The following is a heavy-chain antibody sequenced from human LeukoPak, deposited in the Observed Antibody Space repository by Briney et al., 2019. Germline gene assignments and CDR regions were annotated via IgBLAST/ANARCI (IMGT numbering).Heavy chain of an antibody. CDR2: ISYDGSNK. J-gene: IGHJ5*02. CDR3: ARAGSPNWFDP. Sequence: QTGGSLRLSCAASGFTFSSYAMHWVRQAPGKGLEWVAVISYDGSNKYYADSVKGRFTISRDNSKNTLYLQMNSLRAEDTAVYYCARAGSPNWFDPWGQGTLVTVSS. V-gene: IGHV3-30-3*01. CDR1: GFTFSSYA. D-gene: IGHD6-13*01.